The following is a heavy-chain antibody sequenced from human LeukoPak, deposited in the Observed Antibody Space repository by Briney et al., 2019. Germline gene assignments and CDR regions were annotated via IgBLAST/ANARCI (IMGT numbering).Heavy chain of an antibody. V-gene: IGHV4-34*01. D-gene: IGHD3-3*01. CDR1: GGSFSGDY. CDR2: TNHSGST. Sequence: SETLSVTCAVYGGSFSGDYWSWIRQPPGKGLEWIGETNHSGSTNYNPSLKSRVTISVEPSKNQFSLKLSSVTAADTAVYYCARESTIFGAVPFDYWGQGTLVTVSS. CDR3: ARESTIFGAVPFDY. J-gene: IGHJ4*02.